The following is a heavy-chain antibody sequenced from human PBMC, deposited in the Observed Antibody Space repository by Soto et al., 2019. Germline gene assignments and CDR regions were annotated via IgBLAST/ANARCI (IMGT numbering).Heavy chain of an antibody. J-gene: IGHJ4*02. D-gene: IGHD3-22*01. CDR2: IKSKTDGGTT. V-gene: IGHV3-15*07. CDR1: GFTFSNAW. Sequence: PGGSLRLSCAASGFTFSNAWMNWVRQAPGKGLEWVGRIKSKTDGGTTDYAAPVKGRFTISRDDSKNTLYLQMNSLKTEDTAVYYCTTTYYYDSSGYYTDYWGQGTLVTVSS. CDR3: TTTYYYDSSGYYTDY.